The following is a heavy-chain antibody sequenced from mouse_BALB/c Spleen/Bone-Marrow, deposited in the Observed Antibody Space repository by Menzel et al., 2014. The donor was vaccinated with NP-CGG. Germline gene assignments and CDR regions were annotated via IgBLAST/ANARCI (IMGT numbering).Heavy chain of an antibody. CDR2: IDPASDYT. V-gene: IGHV14-3*02. D-gene: IGHD4-1*01. CDR3: ATLTGTFDY. J-gene: IGHJ2*01. Sequence: EVMLVESGAELVKPGASVKLSCTASGFNIKDTYVHWVKQRPEQGLEWIGRIDPASDYTQFDSKFQGKATITADTSSNTAYLQLSSLTSEDTAVYYCATLTGTFDYWGQGTTLTVSS. CDR1: GFNIKDTY.